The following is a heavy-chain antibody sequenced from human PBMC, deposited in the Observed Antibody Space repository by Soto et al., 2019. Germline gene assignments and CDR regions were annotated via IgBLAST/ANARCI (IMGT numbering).Heavy chain of an antibody. Sequence: SETLSLTCTVSGGSISSYYWSWIRQFPGKGLEWIGYIYYSGSTYYNPSLKSRVAISVDTSKNQFYLNLSSVTAADTAVYYCARNVLLWFGEPSSQFDYWGQGTLVTVSS. D-gene: IGHD3-10*01. CDR3: ARNVLLWFGEPSSQFDY. CDR1: GGSISSYY. CDR2: IYYSGST. V-gene: IGHV4-59*04. J-gene: IGHJ4*02.